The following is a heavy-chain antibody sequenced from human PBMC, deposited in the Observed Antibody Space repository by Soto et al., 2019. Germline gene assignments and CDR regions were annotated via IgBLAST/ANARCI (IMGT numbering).Heavy chain of an antibody. J-gene: IGHJ4*02. V-gene: IGHV4-31*01. Sequence: QVQLQESGPGLVKPSQTLSLTCTVSGGSINSGGYCWSWIRQHPGKGLDWIGCISYGGSTSYNPPLKRPVTISVHTSKNQFSMKLSSVTAVDTAVYYCSWGIRVWGQGTLITVSS. CDR1: GGSINSGGYC. D-gene: IGHD3-16*01. CDR2: ISYGGST. CDR3: SWGIRV.